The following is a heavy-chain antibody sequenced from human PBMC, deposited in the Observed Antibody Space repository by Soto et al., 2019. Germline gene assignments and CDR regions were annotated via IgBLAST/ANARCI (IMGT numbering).Heavy chain of an antibody. J-gene: IGHJ4*02. V-gene: IGHV1-69*13. D-gene: IGHD2-2*01. CDR2: IIPIFGTA. Sequence: SVKVSCKASGGTFSSYAISWVRQAPGQGLEWMGGIIPIFGTANYAQKFQGRVTITADESTSTAYMELSSLRSEDTAVYYCARSRLVPAAIKNLDYWGQGTLVTVSS. CDR1: GGTFSSYA. CDR3: ARSRLVPAAIKNLDY.